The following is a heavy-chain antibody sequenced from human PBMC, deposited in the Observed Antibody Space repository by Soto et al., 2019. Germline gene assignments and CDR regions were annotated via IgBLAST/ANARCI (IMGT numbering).Heavy chain of an antibody. CDR3: ARFKGCSGGTCYSYFDY. V-gene: IGHV3-30-3*01. Sequence: QVQLVESGGGVVQPGRSLRLSCAASGFTFSRYAMHWVRQAPGKGLEWVAVISSDGNNKYDADSVKGRFTISRDNSKNTLYLQMNSLRAEDTAVYYCARFKGCSGGTCYSYFDYWGQGTLVTVSS. CDR1: GFTFSRYA. D-gene: IGHD2-15*01. CDR2: ISSDGNNK. J-gene: IGHJ4*02.